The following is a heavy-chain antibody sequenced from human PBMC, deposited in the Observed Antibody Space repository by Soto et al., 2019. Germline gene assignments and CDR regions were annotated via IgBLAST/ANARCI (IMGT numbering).Heavy chain of an antibody. V-gene: IGHV3-30*18. CDR2: ISYDGSNK. D-gene: IGHD3-22*01. CDR1: GFTFSNYG. Sequence: QVQLVESGGGVVQPGRSLRLSCAASGFTFSNYGMHWVRQAPGKGLEWVAVISYDGSNKYYADSVKGRFTISRDNSKNTLYLQMNSLRAEDTAVYYCAKVGAYDSCGYSTEYFQHWGQGTLVTVSS. J-gene: IGHJ1*01. CDR3: AKVGAYDSCGYSTEYFQH.